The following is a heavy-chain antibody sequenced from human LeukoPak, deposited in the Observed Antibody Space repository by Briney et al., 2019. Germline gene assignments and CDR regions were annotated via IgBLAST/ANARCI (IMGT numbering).Heavy chain of an antibody. J-gene: IGHJ4*02. Sequence: SETLSLTCTVSGGSLSRYYWFWIRRSPGKGPEWIGYVYSSVSTNYNPSLKSRVTISIDTSENQFSLKLTSMTAADTAVYYCARGSYGDPIDNWGQGILVTASS. CDR3: ARGSYGDPIDN. CDR2: VYSSVST. V-gene: IGHV4-59*01. CDR1: GGSLSRYY. D-gene: IGHD7-27*01.